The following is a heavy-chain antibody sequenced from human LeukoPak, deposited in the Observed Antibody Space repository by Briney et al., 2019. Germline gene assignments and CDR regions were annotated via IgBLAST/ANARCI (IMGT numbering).Heavy chain of an antibody. D-gene: IGHD5-18*01. J-gene: IGHJ4*02. CDR1: GFTFSSYW. V-gene: IGHV3-74*01. CDR2: INSDGSST. Sequence: HPGGSLRLSCAASGFTFSSYWMHWVRQAPGKGLVWVSRINSDGSSTSYADSVKGRFTISRDNAKNTLYLQMDSLRAEDTAVYYCAREIYSYGYSLDYWGQGTLVTVSS. CDR3: AREIYSYGYSLDY.